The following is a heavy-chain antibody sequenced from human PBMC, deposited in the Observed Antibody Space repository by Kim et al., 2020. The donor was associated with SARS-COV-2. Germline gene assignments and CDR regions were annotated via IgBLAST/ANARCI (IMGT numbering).Heavy chain of an antibody. CDR3: ARTDSVDDGNWFDP. J-gene: IGHJ5*02. Sequence: YNPSLKSRLTISVDTSKNQLSLKRTSVTAADTAVYYCARTDSVDDGNWFDPWGQGTLVTVSS. V-gene: IGHV4-30-2*05. D-gene: IGHD1-1*01.